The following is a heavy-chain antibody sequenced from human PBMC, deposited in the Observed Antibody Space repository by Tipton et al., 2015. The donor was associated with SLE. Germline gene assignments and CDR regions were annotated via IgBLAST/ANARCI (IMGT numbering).Heavy chain of an antibody. Sequence: LRLSCTVSGGSISSYYWSWIRQPPGKGLEWIGYIYTSGSTNYNPSLKSRVTMSVDTSRNQFSLKLSSVTAADTAVYYCAREDVGYCNGGSCPYYFDYWGQGTMVTVSS. J-gene: IGHJ4*02. V-gene: IGHV4-4*08. CDR3: AREDVGYCNGGSCPYYFDY. D-gene: IGHD2-15*01. CDR2: IYTSGST. CDR1: GGSISSYY.